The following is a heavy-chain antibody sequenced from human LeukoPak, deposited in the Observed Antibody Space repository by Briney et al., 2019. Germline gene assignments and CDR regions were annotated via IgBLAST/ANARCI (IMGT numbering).Heavy chain of an antibody. CDR2: ISGGGGTT. D-gene: IGHD3-10*01. CDR3: AKASTFGELNRPFDY. Sequence: PGGSLRLSCAASGFTFSSDAMSWVRQAPGKGLEWVSTISGGGGTTYYSDSVKGRFTISRDNSKNTLFLQMNSLGAEDTAVYYCAKASTFGELNRPFDYWGQGTLVTVSS. V-gene: IGHV3-23*01. J-gene: IGHJ4*02. CDR1: GFTFSSDA.